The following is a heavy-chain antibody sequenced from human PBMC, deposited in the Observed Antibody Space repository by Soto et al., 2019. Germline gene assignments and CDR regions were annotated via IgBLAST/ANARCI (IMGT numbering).Heavy chain of an antibody. J-gene: IGHJ4*02. CDR3: ATSYGSGYRAFDF. CDR1: GDTFNFYS. V-gene: IGHV1-69*04. CDR2: VNPILSMS. D-gene: IGHD3-10*01. Sequence: QVQLVQSGAEVKRPGSSVKVSCKASGDTFNFYSINWVRQAPGLGLEWMGRVNPILSMSNYAQRFQGRVTMTADKCTSTAYMELSGLRSEDTAIYYCATSYGSGYRAFDFWGQGGLVTVSS.